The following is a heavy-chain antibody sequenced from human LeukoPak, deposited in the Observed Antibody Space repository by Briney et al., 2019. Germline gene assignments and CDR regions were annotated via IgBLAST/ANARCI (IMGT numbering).Heavy chain of an antibody. Sequence: SETLSLTCAVYGGSFSGYYWSWIRQPPGKGLEWIGEINHSGSTNYNPSLKSRVTISVDTSKNQFSLKLSSVTAADTAVYYCARSTRLAAAGFDYWGQGTLVTVSS. CDR3: ARSTRLAAAGFDY. CDR2: INHSGST. J-gene: IGHJ4*02. V-gene: IGHV4-34*01. D-gene: IGHD6-13*01. CDR1: GGSFSGYY.